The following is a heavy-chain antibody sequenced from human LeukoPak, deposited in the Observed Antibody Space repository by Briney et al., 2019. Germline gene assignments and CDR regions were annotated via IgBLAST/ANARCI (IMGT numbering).Heavy chain of an antibody. CDR1: GFTFSSYA. CDR2: ISGGAGGA. D-gene: IGHD3-10*01. CDR3: AKDGGYGSGSYYPDY. V-gene: IGHV3-23*01. J-gene: IGHJ4*02. Sequence: GRSLRLSCAASGFTFSSYAMNWVSQAPGKGLEWVSSISGGAGGAAYADSVKGRFTMSRDNSKNTLYLQMNSLRAEDTAVYYCAKDGGYGSGSYYPDYWGQGTLVTVSS.